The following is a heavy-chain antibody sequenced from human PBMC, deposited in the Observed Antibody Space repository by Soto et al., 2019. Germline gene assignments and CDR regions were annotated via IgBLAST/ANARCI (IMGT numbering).Heavy chain of an antibody. D-gene: IGHD3-16*01. J-gene: IGHJ4*02. CDR3: MAKSYTLNVDY. CDR1: GFTFSSYA. V-gene: IGHV3-23*01. CDR2: FSVSGGNT. Sequence: PGGSLRLSCVASGFTFSSYAMSWVRQAPGKGLEWVSVFSVSGGNTYYADSVQGRFTISRDDSKNTAYLQMNSLKTEDTAVYYCMAKSYTLNVDYWGRGTLVTVSS.